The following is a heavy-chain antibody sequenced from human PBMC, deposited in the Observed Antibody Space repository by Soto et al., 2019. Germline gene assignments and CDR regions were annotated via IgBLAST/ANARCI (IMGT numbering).Heavy chain of an antibody. J-gene: IGHJ4*02. V-gene: IGHV4-59*08. CDR2: IYYSGST. Sequence: PSETLSLTCTVSGGSISSYYWSWIRQPPGKGLEWIGYIYYSGSTNYNPSLKSRVTISVDTSNNQFSLKLSSVTAADTAVYYCARRCISTSCYLYWGQGTLVTVSS. CDR1: GGSISSYY. D-gene: IGHD2-2*01. CDR3: ARRCISTSCYLY.